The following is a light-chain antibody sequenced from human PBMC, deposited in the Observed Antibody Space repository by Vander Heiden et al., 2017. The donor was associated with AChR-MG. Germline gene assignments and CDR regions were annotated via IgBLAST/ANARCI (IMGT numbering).Light chain of an antibody. CDR2: GAS. Sequence: EIVLTQSPGTLSLSPGQRATLSCRASQSVTNSYLAWYQQKPGQAPRLLIYGASSRAAGIPDRFSGSGSGTDFTLTISRLEPEDFALYYCQQDCNSPRTFGQGTRVEI. CDR1: QSVTNSY. J-gene: IGKJ1*01. CDR3: QQDCNSPRT. V-gene: IGKV3-20*01.